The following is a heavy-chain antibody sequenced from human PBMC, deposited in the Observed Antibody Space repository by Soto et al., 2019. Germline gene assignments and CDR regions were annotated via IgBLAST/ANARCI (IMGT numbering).Heavy chain of an antibody. CDR1: GFTFSSYT. V-gene: IGHV3-23*01. D-gene: IGHD4-17*01. CDR3: ATYSPLVTTTHRGDF. J-gene: IGHJ1*01. Sequence: GGSLRLSCAASGFTFSSYTMNWVRQAPGKGPQWVSSISGNGGEIHYAASVEGRFTISRDNSKNTLYLQMNNLRDEDTAVYYCATYSPLVTTTHRGDFWGRGSLVTVSS. CDR2: ISGNGGEI.